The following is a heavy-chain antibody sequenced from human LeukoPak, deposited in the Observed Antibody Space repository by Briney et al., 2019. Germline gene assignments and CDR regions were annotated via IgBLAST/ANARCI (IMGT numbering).Heavy chain of an antibody. CDR2: IYYSGTT. D-gene: IGHD3-16*01. V-gene: IGHV4-31*03. Sequence: SETLSLTCTVSGGFLNSGGYYWTWIRQLPGKGLDWIGSIYYSGTTSYNSSLKSRVTMSVDTSKNQFSLTLISMTAADTAVYYCARGWGWFEHWGQGTLVTVSS. CDR1: GGFLNSGGYY. J-gene: IGHJ5*02. CDR3: ARGWGWFEH.